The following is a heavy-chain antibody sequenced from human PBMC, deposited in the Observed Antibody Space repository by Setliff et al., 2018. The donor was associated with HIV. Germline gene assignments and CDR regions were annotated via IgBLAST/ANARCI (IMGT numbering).Heavy chain of an antibody. CDR3: ARVPTSSWYVTTQRTKEYFQQ. CDR1: GGSIKSSSYY. V-gene: IGHV4-39*07. J-gene: IGHJ1*01. CDR2: IYYSGNT. D-gene: IGHD6-13*01. Sequence: SETLSLTCTVSGGSIKSSSYYWGWIRQPPGKGLERIGSIYYSGNTYYNPSLKSRVTISVDTSRNQFSLRLSSVTAADTAIYYCARVPTSSWYVTTQRTKEYFQQWGQGTLVTVSS.